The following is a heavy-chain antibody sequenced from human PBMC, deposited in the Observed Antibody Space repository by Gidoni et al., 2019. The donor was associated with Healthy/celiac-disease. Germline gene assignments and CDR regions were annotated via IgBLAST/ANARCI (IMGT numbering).Heavy chain of an antibody. Sequence: EVQLVESGGGLVQPGGSLRLSCAASGFTFSSYWMNWVRQAPGKGLEWVANIKQDGSEKYYVDSVKGRFTISRDNAKNSLYLQMNSLRAEDTAVYYCARDTPLWFGLSAVWGQGTTVTVSS. J-gene: IGHJ6*02. V-gene: IGHV3-7*01. CDR2: IKQDGSEK. CDR3: ARDTPLWFGLSAV. D-gene: IGHD3-10*01. CDR1: GFTFSSYW.